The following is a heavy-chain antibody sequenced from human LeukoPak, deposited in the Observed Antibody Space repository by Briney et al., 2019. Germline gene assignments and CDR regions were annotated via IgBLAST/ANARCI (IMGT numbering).Heavy chain of an antibody. J-gene: IGHJ4*02. CDR2: IYYTGST. CDR1: GGSISSYY. CDR3: ARSSSWVPVLDY. D-gene: IGHD6-13*01. V-gene: IGHV4-59*08. Sequence: SETLSLTCTVSGGSISSYYWSWIRRPPGKGLEWIGYIYYTGSTNYNPSLKSRVTISVDTSKNQFSLKLSSVTAADTAVYYCARSSSWVPVLDYWGQGTLVTVSS.